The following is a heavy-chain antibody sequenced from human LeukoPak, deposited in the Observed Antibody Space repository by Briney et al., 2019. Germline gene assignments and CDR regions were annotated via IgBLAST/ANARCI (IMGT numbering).Heavy chain of an antibody. CDR1: GFTLSSYT. CDR2: IRSNSNYI. J-gene: IGHJ4*02. D-gene: IGHD1-26*01. CDR3: ARDGRERSQFEY. V-gene: IGHV3-21*01. Sequence: GESLSLSSAASGFTLSSYTMKWVRPAPRKGLERVSCIRSNSNYIYYADSVKGRFTISRDNAKNSLFLQMNSLRAEDTAVYYGARDGRERSQFEYWGQGTLVTVSS.